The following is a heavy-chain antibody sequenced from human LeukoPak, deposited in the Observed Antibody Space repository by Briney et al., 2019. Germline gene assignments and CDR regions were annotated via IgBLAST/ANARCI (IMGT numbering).Heavy chain of an antibody. CDR2: ISSSGSTI. D-gene: IGHD5-18*01. CDR1: GFTFSDYY. Sequence: GGSLRLSCAASGFTFSDYYMSWIRQAPGKGLEWVSYISSSGSTIYYADSVKGRFTISRDNAKNSLYLQMNSLRAEDTAVYYCAGDRPRGYSFDYWGQGTLVTVSS. CDR3: AGDRPRGYSFDY. J-gene: IGHJ4*02. V-gene: IGHV3-11*01.